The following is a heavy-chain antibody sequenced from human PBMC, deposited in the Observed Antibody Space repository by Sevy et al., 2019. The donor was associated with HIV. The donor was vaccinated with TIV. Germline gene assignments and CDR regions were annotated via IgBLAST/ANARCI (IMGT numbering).Heavy chain of an antibody. CDR2: INPNSGGT. CDR3: ARGFSAAVAGNNWFDP. Sequence: ASVKVSCKASGYTFTGYYMHWVRQAPGQGLEWMGWINPNSGGTNYAQKFQGRVTMTRDTSISTAYMELSRLRSDETAVYYCARGFSAAVAGNNWFDPWGQGTLVTVSS. V-gene: IGHV1-2*02. D-gene: IGHD6-19*01. CDR1: GYTFTGYY. J-gene: IGHJ5*02.